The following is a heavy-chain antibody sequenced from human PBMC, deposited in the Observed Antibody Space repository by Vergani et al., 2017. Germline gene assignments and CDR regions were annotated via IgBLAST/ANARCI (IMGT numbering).Heavy chain of an antibody. CDR3: AREWTTAFDY. V-gene: IGHV3-9*01. Sequence: EVQLVESGGGLVQPGRSLRLSCAASGFTFDDYAMHWVRQAPGKGLEWVSGISWNSGSIGYADSVKGRFTISRDNAKNSLYLQMNSLRAEDTALYYCAREWTTAFDYWGQGTLVTVSS. CDR2: ISWNSGSI. CDR1: GFTFDDYA. D-gene: IGHD4-11*01. J-gene: IGHJ4*02.